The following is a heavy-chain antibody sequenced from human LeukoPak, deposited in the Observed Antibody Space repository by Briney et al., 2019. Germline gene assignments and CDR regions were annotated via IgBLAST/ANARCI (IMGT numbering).Heavy chain of an antibody. V-gene: IGHV5-51*01. CDR3: ARLDYGGSEIVDY. J-gene: IGHJ4*02. Sequence: GASLQISCKGTGSIFSDYWIGWVRPLPGKGLEWMGVIYPDDSDTRYSPSFQGQVTISADKSINTAYLQWSSLKTSDTAMFYCARLDYGGSEIVDYWGQGTLVTVSS. CDR2: IYPDDSDT. CDR1: GSIFSDYW. D-gene: IGHD4-23*01.